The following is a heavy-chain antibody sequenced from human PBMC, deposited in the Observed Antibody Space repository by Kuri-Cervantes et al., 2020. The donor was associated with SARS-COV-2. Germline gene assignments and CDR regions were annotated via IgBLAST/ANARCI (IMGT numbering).Heavy chain of an antibody. D-gene: IGHD6-13*01. V-gene: IGHV4-59*12. CDR1: GGPISSYY. J-gene: IGHJ4*02. CDR2: VYYTGST. Sequence: GSLRLSCTVSGGPISSYYWSWIRQPPGKGLEWIGYVYYTGSTNYNPSLKSRLTMSLDTSKNQFSLNLSSVTAADTAVYYCARVIGLAAAGYFDYWGQGTLVTVSS. CDR3: ARVIGLAAAGYFDY.